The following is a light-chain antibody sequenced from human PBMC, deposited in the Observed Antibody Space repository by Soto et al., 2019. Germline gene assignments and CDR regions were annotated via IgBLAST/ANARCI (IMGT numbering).Light chain of an antibody. CDR2: LRSDGSY. V-gene: IGLV4-69*01. Sequence: QLVLTQPPSASASLGASVKLTCTLSSGHDNYAIAWHQQQPEKGPRYLMKLRSDGSYTRGDGFPDRFSGSSSGTDRYLTISSLQSDDEAAYDWQGRGTGIWVFGGGTKRTVL. CDR1: SGHDNYA. J-gene: IGLJ3*02. CDR3: QGRGTGIWV.